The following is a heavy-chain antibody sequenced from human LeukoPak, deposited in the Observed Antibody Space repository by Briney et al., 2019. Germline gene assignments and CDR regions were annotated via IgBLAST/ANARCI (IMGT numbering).Heavy chain of an antibody. CDR3: ARVVAAAGNNWFDP. Sequence: AQTLSLTCAVSGDSISSGGYSWSWIRQTPGKGLEWIAYIHDSGSTYNNPSLKTRLSISIDTSKNQFSLKLNSVSAADTAVYYCARVVAAAGNNWFDPWGQGTLVTVSS. CDR2: IHDSGST. V-gene: IGHV4-30-4*07. J-gene: IGHJ5*02. CDR1: GDSISSGGYS. D-gene: IGHD6-13*01.